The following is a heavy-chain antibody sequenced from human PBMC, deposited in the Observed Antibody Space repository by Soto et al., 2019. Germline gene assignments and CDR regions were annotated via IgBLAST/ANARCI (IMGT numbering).Heavy chain of an antibody. CDR3: ANEKYYYYNIGYYFDY. V-gene: IGHV3-23*01. D-gene: IGHD3-22*01. CDR1: GFTFSSYA. J-gene: IGHJ4*02. Sequence: GGSLRLSCAASGFTFSSYAMSWVRQAPGKGLEWVSAISGSGGSTDYADSVTGRFTISRDNANNTLYLQMNRLRSKDTAVYFCANEKYYYYNIGYYFDYWGQGTLVTVSS. CDR2: ISGSGGST.